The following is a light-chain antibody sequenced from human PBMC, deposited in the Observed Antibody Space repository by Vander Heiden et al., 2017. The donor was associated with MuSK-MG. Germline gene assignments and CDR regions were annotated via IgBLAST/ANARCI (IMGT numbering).Light chain of an antibody. J-gene: IGKJ1*01. V-gene: IGKV3-11*01. CDR3: KLYVNSPRRT. CDR2: DAS. Sequence: PATLSLSPGESATLSCRASQSVDSYIAWYQQKPGQSPRLLIYDASIRATGIPVMFNHRASDKEFTRTDSSRVLVHSPLYCCKLYVNSPRRTFGQGTKVEIK. CDR1: QSVDSY.